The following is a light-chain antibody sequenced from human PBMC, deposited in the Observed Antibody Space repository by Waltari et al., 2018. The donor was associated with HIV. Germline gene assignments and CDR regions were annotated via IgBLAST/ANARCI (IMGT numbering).Light chain of an antibody. Sequence: SYVLTQPPSVSVAPGETATITCGGDNIGSESVHWYQLKPSQAPVLVMYYDDDRPSEIPERCSGSNSGNTATLTVSRVEAGDEADYFCQVWDITRNTNSDHMAVFGGGTKLTVV. V-gene: IGLV3-21*04. J-gene: IGLJ3*02. CDR3: QVWDITRNTNSDHMAV. CDR2: YDD. CDR1: NIGSES.